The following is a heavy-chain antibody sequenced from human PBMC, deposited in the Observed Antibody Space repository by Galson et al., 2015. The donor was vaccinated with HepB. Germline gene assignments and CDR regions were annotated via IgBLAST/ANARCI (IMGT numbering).Heavy chain of an antibody. J-gene: IGHJ4*02. CDR2: IKQDGSEK. V-gene: IGHV3-7*03. CDR3: ARDGLDY. CDR1: GFTFSSYG. Sequence: SLRLSCAASGFTFSSYGMHWVRQAPGKGLEWVANIKQDGSEKYYVDSVKGRFTISRDNAKNSLYLQMNSLRAEDTAVYYCARDGLDYWGQGTLVTVSS.